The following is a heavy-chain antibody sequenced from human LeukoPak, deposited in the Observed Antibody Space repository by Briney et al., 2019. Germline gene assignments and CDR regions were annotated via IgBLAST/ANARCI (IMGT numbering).Heavy chain of an antibody. D-gene: IGHD6-13*01. CDR2: ISGSGGST. CDR1: GFTFSSYA. V-gene: IGHV3-23*01. Sequence: EGSLRLSCAASGFTFSSYAMSWVRQAPGKGLEWVSAISGSGGSTYYADSVKGRFTISRDNSKNTLYLQMNSLRAEDTAVYYCAKTPSSGYSSSWYYFDYWGQGTLVTVSS. J-gene: IGHJ4*02. CDR3: AKTPSSGYSSSWYYFDY.